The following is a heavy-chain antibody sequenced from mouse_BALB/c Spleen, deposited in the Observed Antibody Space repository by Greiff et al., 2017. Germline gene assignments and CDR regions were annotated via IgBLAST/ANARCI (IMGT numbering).Heavy chain of an antibody. D-gene: IGHD6-1*01. CDR2: IYPGGGYT. CDR1: GYTFTNYW. Sequence: VQLQQSGAELVRPGTSVKISCKASGYTFTNYWLGWVKQRPGHGLEWIGDIYPGGGYTNYNEKFKGKATLTADTSSSTAYMQLSSLTSEDSAVYFCARSWQGYAMDYWGQGTSVTVSS. V-gene: IGHV1-63*02. CDR3: ARSWQGYAMDY. J-gene: IGHJ4*01.